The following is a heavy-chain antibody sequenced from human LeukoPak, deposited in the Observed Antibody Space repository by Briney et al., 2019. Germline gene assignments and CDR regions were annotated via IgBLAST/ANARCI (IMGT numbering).Heavy chain of an antibody. CDR1: GFTFSSYE. Sequence: GGSLRLSCAASGFTFSSYEMNWVRQAPGKGLEWVSYVSSSGSTIYYADSVKGRFTISRDNAKNTLYLQMNSLRAEDTAVYYCATLWFGEGAFDYWGQGTLVTVSS. V-gene: IGHV3-48*03. CDR2: VSSSGSTI. D-gene: IGHD3-10*01. J-gene: IGHJ4*02. CDR3: ATLWFGEGAFDY.